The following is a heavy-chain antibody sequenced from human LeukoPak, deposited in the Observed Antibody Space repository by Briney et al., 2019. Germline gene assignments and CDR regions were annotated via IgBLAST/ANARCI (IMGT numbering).Heavy chain of an antibody. D-gene: IGHD3-22*01. CDR3: ARVAYDSSGYYYFDY. J-gene: IGHJ4*02. V-gene: IGHV1-2*06. Sequence: ASVKVSFKASGYTFTGYYMHWVRQAPGQGLEWMGRINPNSGGTNYAQKIQGRVTMTSDTSISTAYMELSRLRSDDTAVYYCARVAYDSSGYYYFDYWGQGTLVTVTS. CDR1: GYTFTGYY. CDR2: INPNSGGT.